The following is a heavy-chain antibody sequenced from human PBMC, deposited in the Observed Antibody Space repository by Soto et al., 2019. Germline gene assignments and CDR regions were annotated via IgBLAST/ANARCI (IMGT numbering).Heavy chain of an antibody. D-gene: IGHD6-6*01. CDR3: ARCIEARLGWFDP. V-gene: IGHV4-34*01. Sequence: SETLSLTCAVYGGSFSGYYWSWIRQPPGKGLEWIGEINHSGSTNYNPSLKSRVTISVDTSKNQFSLKLSSVTAADTAVYYCARCIEARLGWFDPWGQGTLVPVSS. J-gene: IGHJ5*02. CDR2: INHSGST. CDR1: GGSFSGYY.